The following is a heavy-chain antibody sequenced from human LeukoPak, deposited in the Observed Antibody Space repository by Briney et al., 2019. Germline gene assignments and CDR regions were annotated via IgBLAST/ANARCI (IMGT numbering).Heavy chain of an antibody. CDR1: GFTFSSYA. J-gene: IGHJ4*02. D-gene: IGHD3-10*01. CDR2: INDSGGNT. CDR3: AKTSAGIRGGYFDY. V-gene: IGHV3-23*01. Sequence: GGSLSLSCAASGFTFSSYAMSWVRQAPGKGLEWVSLINDSGGNTYYADSVKGRFTISRDNSKNTLFLQMSSLRAEDTAVYYCAKTSAGIRGGYFDYWGQGTLVTVSS.